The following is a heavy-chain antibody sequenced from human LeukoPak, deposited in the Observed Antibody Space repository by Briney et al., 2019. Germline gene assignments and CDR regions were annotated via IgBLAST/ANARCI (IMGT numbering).Heavy chain of an antibody. Sequence: ASVKVSCKASEYTFTTYDINWVRQASGQGLEWMGWMNPNSGNTQYAQKFRGRVTMTRNTSISTAYMELSSLTSEDTAVYYCARDPQTGTNAFDIWGQGTMVTVSS. D-gene: IGHD1-1*01. CDR2: MNPNSGNT. CDR1: EYTFTTYD. J-gene: IGHJ3*02. V-gene: IGHV1-8*01. CDR3: ARDPQTGTNAFDI.